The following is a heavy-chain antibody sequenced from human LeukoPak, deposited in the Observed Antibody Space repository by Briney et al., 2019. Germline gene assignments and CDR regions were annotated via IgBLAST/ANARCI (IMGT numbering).Heavy chain of an antibody. Sequence: GGSLRLSCAASGFTFSNAWMSWVRQAPGKGLEWVGRIKSKTDGGTTDYAAPVKGRFTISRDDSKNTLYLQMNSLKTEDTAVYYCTTEAIGMPTDYYDFWSGYSYYFDYWGQGTLVTVSS. CDR2: IKSKTDGGTT. CDR3: TTEAIGMPTDYYDFWSGYSYYFDY. V-gene: IGHV3-15*01. D-gene: IGHD3-3*01. J-gene: IGHJ4*02. CDR1: GFTFSNAW.